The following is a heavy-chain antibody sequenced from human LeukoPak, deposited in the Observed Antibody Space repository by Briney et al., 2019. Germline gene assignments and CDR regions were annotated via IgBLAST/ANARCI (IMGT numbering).Heavy chain of an antibody. CDR3: ARDPGLAVTGTTGYFDY. V-gene: IGHV3-30*01. CDR1: GFTFSSYA. Sequence: GGSLRLSWAASGFTFSSYAMHWVRQAPGKGLEWVAVISYDGSNKYYADSVKGRFTISRDNSKNTLYLQMNSLRAEDTAVYYCARDPGLAVTGTTGYFDYWGQGTLVNVSS. D-gene: IGHD1-1*01. CDR2: ISYDGSNK. J-gene: IGHJ4*02.